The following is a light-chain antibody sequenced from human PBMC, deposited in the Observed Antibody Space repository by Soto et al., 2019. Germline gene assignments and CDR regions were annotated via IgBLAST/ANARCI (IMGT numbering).Light chain of an antibody. CDR3: ESCESNTVV. J-gene: IGLJ1*01. CDR1: SGHSSDI. Sequence: QSVLTQSSSASASLGSSVMLTCTLSSGHSSDIIAWHQQQPGKGPRYLMKLEGSGSYNKGSAVPDRVSSSSSGADRDLTISHLQFEDEADYYCESCESNTVVFGTGTKVTVL. CDR2: LEGSGSY. V-gene: IGLV4-60*02.